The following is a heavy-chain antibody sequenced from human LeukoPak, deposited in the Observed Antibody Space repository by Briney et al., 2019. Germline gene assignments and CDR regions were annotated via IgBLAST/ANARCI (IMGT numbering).Heavy chain of an antibody. Sequence: ASVKVSCKASGYTFTSYDINWVRQATGQGLEWMGWMNPNSGNTGYAQKFQGRVTMTRNTSISTAYMELSSLRSEDTAVYYCARDFYDYVWGRLYYFDYWGQGTLVTVSS. CDR1: GYTFTSYD. V-gene: IGHV1-8*01. D-gene: IGHD3-16*01. J-gene: IGHJ4*02. CDR3: ARDFYDYVWGRLYYFDY. CDR2: MNPNSGNT.